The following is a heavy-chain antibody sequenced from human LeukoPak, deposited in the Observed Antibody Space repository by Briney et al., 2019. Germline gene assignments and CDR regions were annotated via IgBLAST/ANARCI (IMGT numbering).Heavy chain of an antibody. V-gene: IGHV3-66*01. CDR1: GFTVSSNY. J-gene: IGHJ4*02. CDR2: IYSGGST. Sequence: WGSLRLSCAASGFTVSSNYMSWVRQAPGKGLEWVSVIYSGGSTYYADSVKGRFTISRDNSKNTLYLQMNSLRAEDTAVYYCARYSAVAFDYGGQGPRVTVSS. D-gene: IGHD6-19*01. CDR3: ARYSAVAFDY.